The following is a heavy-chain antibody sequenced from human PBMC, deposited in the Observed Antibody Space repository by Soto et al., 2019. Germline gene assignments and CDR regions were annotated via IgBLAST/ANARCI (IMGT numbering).Heavy chain of an antibody. J-gene: IGHJ6*02. CDR1: GYTFTSYA. V-gene: IGHV1-3*01. CDR2: INAGNGNT. CDR3: ARDKRMVNSYYYYGMDV. Sequence: GPSVKVSCKASGYTFTSYAMHWVRQAPGQRLEWMGWINAGNGNTKYSQKFQGRVTITRDTSASTAYMELSSLRSEDTAVYYCARDKRMVNSYYYYGMDVWGQGTTVTVSS. D-gene: IGHD5-18*01.